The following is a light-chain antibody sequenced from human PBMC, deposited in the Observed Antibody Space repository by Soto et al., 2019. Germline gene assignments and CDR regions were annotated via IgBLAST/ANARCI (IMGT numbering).Light chain of an antibody. CDR2: EVS. CDR3: SSYAGSNNFVV. Sequence: QSALTQPPSASGSPGQSVTISCTGTSSDVGGYKYVSWYQQHPGKAPKLIIYEVSNRPSGVPDRFSGSKSGNTASLTVSGLQTEEEADYYCSSYAGSNNFVVFGGGTKVTVL. CDR1: SSDVGGYKY. V-gene: IGLV2-8*01. J-gene: IGLJ2*01.